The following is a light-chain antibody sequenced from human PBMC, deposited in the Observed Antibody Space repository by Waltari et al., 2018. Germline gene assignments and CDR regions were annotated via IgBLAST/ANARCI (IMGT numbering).Light chain of an antibody. Sequence: QSALTQPASVSGSPGQSITISCTGSSNDLGTYNLVSWYQQHPGKAPKLMIYEGTERPSGVSNRFSGAKSGNTASLTISGRQAEDEADYYCCSYAGSTTFLYVFGTGTKVTVL. CDR3: CSYAGSTTFLYV. J-gene: IGLJ1*01. CDR1: SNDLGTYNL. V-gene: IGLV2-23*01. CDR2: EGT.